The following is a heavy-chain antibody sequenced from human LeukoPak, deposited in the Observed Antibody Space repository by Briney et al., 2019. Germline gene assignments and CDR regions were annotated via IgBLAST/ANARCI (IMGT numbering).Heavy chain of an antibody. D-gene: IGHD5-12*01. CDR3: ARGYSGYGISDY. CDR1: GGTFSSYA. Sequence: SVKVSCKASGGTFSSYAISWVRQAPGQGLEWMGGIIPIFGTANYAQKLQGRVTITADESTSTAYMELSSLRSEDTAVYYCARGYSGYGISDYWGQGTLVTVSS. J-gene: IGHJ4*02. CDR2: IIPIFGTA. V-gene: IGHV1-69*13.